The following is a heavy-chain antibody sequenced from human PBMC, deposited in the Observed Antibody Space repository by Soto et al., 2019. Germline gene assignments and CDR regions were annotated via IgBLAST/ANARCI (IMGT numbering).Heavy chain of an antibody. Sequence: SGTLSLTCAVYGGSFSGYYWSWIRQPPGKGLEWIGEINHSGSTNYNPSLKSRVTISVDTSKNQFSLKLSSVTAADTAVYYCARGQTTVIDYWGQGTLVTVSS. D-gene: IGHD4-17*01. V-gene: IGHV4-34*01. CDR3: ARGQTTVIDY. CDR2: INHSGST. CDR1: GGSFSGYY. J-gene: IGHJ4*02.